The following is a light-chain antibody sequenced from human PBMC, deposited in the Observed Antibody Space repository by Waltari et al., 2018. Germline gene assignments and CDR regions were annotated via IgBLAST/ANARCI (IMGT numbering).Light chain of an antibody. J-gene: IGLJ1*01. CDR1: KFGDKS. CDR3: QAWDSSTYV. V-gene: IGLV3-1*01. CDR2: QDT. Sequence: SFDLTQPPSVSVSPGQTASITFSGAKFGDKSACWYPQKPGQYPVLVIYQDTKRPSAIPELFSGSKSGNTATLTISGTQAVDEADYYCQAWDSSTYVFGTGTKVTVL.